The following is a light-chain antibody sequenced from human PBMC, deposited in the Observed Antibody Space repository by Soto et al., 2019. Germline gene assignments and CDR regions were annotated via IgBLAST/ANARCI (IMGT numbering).Light chain of an antibody. V-gene: IGLV2-14*03. CDR2: GVF. J-gene: IGLJ2*01. CDR3: CSYTPTSTFV. CDR1: SSEVGGYNY. Sequence: QSALTQPASVSGSPGQSITISCTGPSSEVGGYNYVSWYQQHPGKVPKLMIYGVFRRPSGISDRFSGSKSGNTASLTISGLQAEDEADYYCCSYTPTSTFVFGGGTKVTVL.